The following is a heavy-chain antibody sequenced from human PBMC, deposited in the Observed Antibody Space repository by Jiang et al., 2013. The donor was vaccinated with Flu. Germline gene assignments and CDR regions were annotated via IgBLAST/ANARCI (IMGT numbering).Heavy chain of an antibody. CDR3: ARRGWFGEAAFFYGMDV. V-gene: IGHV5-51*01. Sequence: SLKISCKGSGYSFTSYWIGWVRQMPGKGLEWMGIIYPGDSDTRYSPSFQGQVTISADKSISTAYLQWSSLKASDTAMYYCARRGWFGEAAFFYGMDVWGQGTTVTVSS. CDR2: IYPGDSDT. CDR1: GYSFTSYW. J-gene: IGHJ6*02. D-gene: IGHD3-10*01.